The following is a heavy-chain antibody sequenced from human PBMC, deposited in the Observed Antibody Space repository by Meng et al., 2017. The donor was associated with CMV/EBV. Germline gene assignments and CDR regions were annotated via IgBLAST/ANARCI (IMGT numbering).Heavy chain of an antibody. V-gene: IGHV3-21*01. CDR1: GFTFSSYS. Sequence: GESLKISCAASGFTFSSYSMNWVRQAPGKGLEWVSSISSSSSYIYYADSVKGRFTISRDNAKNSLYLQMNSLRAEDTAVYYCARVGSYSPRASGYAFYSWGQGTMVTVSS. D-gene: IGHD1-26*01. CDR3: ARVGSYSPRASGYAFYS. CDR2: ISSSSSYI. J-gene: IGHJ3*02.